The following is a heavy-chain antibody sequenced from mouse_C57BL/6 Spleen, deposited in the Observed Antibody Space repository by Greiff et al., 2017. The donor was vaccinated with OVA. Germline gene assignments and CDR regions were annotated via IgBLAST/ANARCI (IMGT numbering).Heavy chain of an antibody. D-gene: IGHD2-4*01. V-gene: IGHV5-4*03. CDR2: ISDGGSYT. CDR1: GFTFSSYA. Sequence: EVKVVESGGGLVKPGGSLKLSCAASGFTFSSYAMSWVRQTPEKRLEWVATISDGGSYTYYPDNVKGRFTISRDNAKNNLYLQMSHLKSEDTAMYYCARSVDYDGNYFDYWGQGTTLTVSS. CDR3: ARSVDYDGNYFDY. J-gene: IGHJ2*01.